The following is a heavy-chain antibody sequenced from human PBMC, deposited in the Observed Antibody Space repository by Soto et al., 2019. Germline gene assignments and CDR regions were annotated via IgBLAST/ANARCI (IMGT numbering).Heavy chain of an antibody. CDR3: AKGGDLRYFDWSFDY. Sequence: GGSLRLSCAASGFTFDDYAMHWVRQAPGKGLEWVSGISWNSGSIGYADSVKGRFTISRDNAKNSLYLQMNSLGAEDTALYYCAKGGDLRYFDWSFDYWGQGTLVTVSS. J-gene: IGHJ4*02. V-gene: IGHV3-9*01. CDR2: ISWNSGSI. CDR1: GFTFDDYA. D-gene: IGHD3-9*01.